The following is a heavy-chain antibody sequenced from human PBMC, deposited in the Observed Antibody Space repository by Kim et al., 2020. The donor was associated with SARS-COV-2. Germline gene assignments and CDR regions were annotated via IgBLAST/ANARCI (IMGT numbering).Heavy chain of an antibody. CDR1: GFTFSSYS. Sequence: GGSLRLSCAASGFTFSSYSMNWVRQAPGKGLEWVSSISSSSSYIYYADSVKGRFTISRDNAKNSLYLQMNSLRAEDTAVYYCARDEGNYVGMDVWGQGTTVTVSS. CDR3: ARDEGNYVGMDV. CDR2: ISSSSSYI. J-gene: IGHJ6*02. V-gene: IGHV3-21*01.